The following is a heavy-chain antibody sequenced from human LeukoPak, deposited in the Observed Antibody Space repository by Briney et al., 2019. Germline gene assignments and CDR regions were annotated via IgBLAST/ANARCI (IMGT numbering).Heavy chain of an antibody. J-gene: IGHJ4*02. D-gene: IGHD5-12*01. CDR2: INPNSGVT. CDR1: GYTFTGYY. V-gene: IGHV1-2*02. Sequence: ASVKVSCKASGYTFTGYYMHWVRQAPGQGLEWMGWINPNSGVTKFAQRFQGRVTMTRDTSTSTAYLDLSGLRSDDTAVYYCATAVLYGGNDFDYWGQGTLVTVSS. CDR3: ATAVLYGGNDFDY.